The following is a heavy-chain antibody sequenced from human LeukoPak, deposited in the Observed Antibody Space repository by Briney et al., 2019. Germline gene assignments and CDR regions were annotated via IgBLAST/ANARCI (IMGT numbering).Heavy chain of an antibody. J-gene: IGHJ2*01. CDR2: IYTSGST. CDR3: ASQWAYDRYFDL. Sequence: SETLSLTCTVSGGSISSYYWSWIRQPAGKGLEWIGRIYTSGSTNYNPSLKSRVTISVGKSKNQFSLKLSSVTAADTAVYYCASQWAYDRYFDLWGRGTLVTVSS. V-gene: IGHV4-4*07. D-gene: IGHD3-22*01. CDR1: GGSISSYY.